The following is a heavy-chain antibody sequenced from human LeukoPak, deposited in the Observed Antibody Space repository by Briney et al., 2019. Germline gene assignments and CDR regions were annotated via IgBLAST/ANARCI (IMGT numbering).Heavy chain of an antibody. CDR3: TRDRGFGADDY. D-gene: IGHD3-10*01. J-gene: IGHJ4*02. CDR1: GFTFSSYA. V-gene: IGHV3-23*01. Sequence: GGSLRLSCAASGFTFSSYAMSWVRQAPGKGLEWASAISGSGGSTYYADSVKGRFTISRDNAKSSLYLQMNSLRDEDTAVYYCTRDRGFGADDYWGQGSLVSVSS. CDR2: ISGSGGST.